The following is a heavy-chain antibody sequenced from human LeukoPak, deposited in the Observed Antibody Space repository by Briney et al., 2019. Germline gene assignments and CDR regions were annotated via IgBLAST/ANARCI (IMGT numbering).Heavy chain of an antibody. V-gene: IGHV4-61*02. CDR2: IYTSGST. J-gene: IGHJ3*02. CDR3: AGRGYSYTPRAFDI. CDR1: GGSISSGGYY. D-gene: IGHD5-12*01. Sequence: PSQTLSLTCTVSGGSISSGGYYWSWIRQHPGKGLEWIGRIYTSGSTNYNPSLKSRVTMSVDTSKNQFSLKLSSVTAADTAVYYCAGRGYSYTPRAFDIWGQGTMVTVSS.